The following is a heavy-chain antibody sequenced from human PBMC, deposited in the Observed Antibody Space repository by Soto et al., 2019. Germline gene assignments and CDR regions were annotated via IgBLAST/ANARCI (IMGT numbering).Heavy chain of an antibody. D-gene: IGHD5-18*01. CDR2: INHLTTT. Sequence: ETLSLTCAVYGGSFSSYHWSWIRQTPGKGLEWIGEINHLTTTNYNPSLKSRVIISLDTPKNQFSLKLSSVTAADTAVYYCARGYDTALAPIFWGQGILVTVSS. J-gene: IGHJ4*02. V-gene: IGHV4-34*01. CDR1: GGSFSSYH. CDR3: ARGYDTALAPIF.